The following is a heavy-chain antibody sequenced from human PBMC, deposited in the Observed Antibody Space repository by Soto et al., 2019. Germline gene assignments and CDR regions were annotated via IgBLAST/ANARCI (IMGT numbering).Heavy chain of an antibody. D-gene: IGHD6-6*01. Sequence: EVQLLESGGGLVQPGGSLRLSCAASGFTFSSYVMSWVRQAPGKGLEWVSAISGSGGSTYYADSVKGRFTISRDNSKNTLYLQMNSLRAEDTAVYYCAKVFSSSSGRDYYYYMDVWGKGTTVTVSS. CDR1: GFTFSSYV. CDR3: AKVFSSSSGRDYYYYMDV. J-gene: IGHJ6*03. V-gene: IGHV3-23*01. CDR2: ISGSGGST.